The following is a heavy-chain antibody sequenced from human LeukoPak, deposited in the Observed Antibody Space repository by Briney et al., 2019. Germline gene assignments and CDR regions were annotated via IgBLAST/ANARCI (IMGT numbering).Heavy chain of an antibody. CDR3: TREDYYDSSGYYPDY. Sequence: PGGSLRLSCAASGFTFSSYWMSWVRQAPGKGLEWVANIKQDGSEKYYVDSVKGRFTISRDNAKNSLYLQMNSLRAEDTAVYYCTREDYYDSSGYYPDYWGQGTLVTVSS. D-gene: IGHD3-22*01. CDR1: GFTFSSYW. CDR2: IKQDGSEK. J-gene: IGHJ4*02. V-gene: IGHV3-7*01.